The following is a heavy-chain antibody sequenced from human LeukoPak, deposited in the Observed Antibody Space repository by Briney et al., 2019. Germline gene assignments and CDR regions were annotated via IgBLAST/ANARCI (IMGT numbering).Heavy chain of an antibody. CDR3: AKDSYGYYFDY. J-gene: IGHJ4*02. V-gene: IGHV3-23*01. D-gene: IGHD3-16*01. CDR1: GFTFSSYA. CDR2: ISGSGGST. Sequence: GGSLRLSCAASGFTFSSYAMSWVRQAPGKGLEWVPAISGSGGSTYYADSVKGRFTISRDNSKNTLYLQMNSLRAEDAAVYYCAKDSYGYYFDYWGQGTLVTVSS.